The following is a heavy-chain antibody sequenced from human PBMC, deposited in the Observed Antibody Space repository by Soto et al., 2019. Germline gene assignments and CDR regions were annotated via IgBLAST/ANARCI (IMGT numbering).Heavy chain of an antibody. Sequence: ASVKVSCKASGGTFSSYAISWVRQAPGQRLEWMGWINGGNGNTYYSEHFQGRVTFTRDTSAGTVYMQLSSLTSEDTAVYYCARLIGNSWLDSWGQGTLVTVSS. J-gene: IGHJ5*01. V-gene: IGHV1-3*01. CDR3: ARLIGNSWLDS. CDR2: INGGNGNT. CDR1: GGTFSSYA. D-gene: IGHD2-8*01.